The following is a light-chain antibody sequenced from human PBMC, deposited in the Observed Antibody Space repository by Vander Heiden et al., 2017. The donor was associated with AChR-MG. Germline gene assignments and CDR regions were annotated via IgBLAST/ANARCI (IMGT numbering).Light chain of an antibody. V-gene: IGKV3-15*01. CDR1: QSVSSK. Sequence: DIVMTQSPATLSVFPGERATLSCRASQSVSSKLAWYQQKPGQAPRLLIDGASTRATGIPARFSGSGSGTEFTLTISSLQSEDFAVYYCQQYYDGPLTFGGGTKVEIK. CDR2: GAS. J-gene: IGKJ4*01. CDR3: QQYYDGPLT.